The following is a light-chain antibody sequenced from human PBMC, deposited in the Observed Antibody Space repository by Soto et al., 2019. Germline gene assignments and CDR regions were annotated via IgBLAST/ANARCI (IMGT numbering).Light chain of an antibody. CDR2: DDS. J-gene: IGLJ1*01. V-gene: IGLV3-21*02. Sequence: SYELTQVPSVSVAPGQTARITCGGSSIGSKRVNWYQQKPGQAPGLVVYDDSDRPSGIPERFSGSNSGDTATLTISRVEAGDEADYYCQVWDNNNYRLVFGAETKVTVL. CDR3: QVWDNNNYRLV. CDR1: SIGSKR.